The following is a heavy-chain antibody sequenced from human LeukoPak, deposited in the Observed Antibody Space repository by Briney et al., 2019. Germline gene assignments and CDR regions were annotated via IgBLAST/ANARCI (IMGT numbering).Heavy chain of an antibody. CDR1: GGSVSSGSYY. CDR2: YSGNT. CDR3: AREGYYDSSGYSYYFDY. J-gene: IGHJ4*02. Sequence: SETLSLTCTVSGGSVSSGSYYWSWIRQPPGKGLEWIGYYSGNTNYNPSLKSRVTISVDSSKNQFSLKLSSVTAADTAVYYCAREGYYDSSGYSYYFDYWGQGTLVTVSS. V-gene: IGHV4-61*01. D-gene: IGHD3-22*01.